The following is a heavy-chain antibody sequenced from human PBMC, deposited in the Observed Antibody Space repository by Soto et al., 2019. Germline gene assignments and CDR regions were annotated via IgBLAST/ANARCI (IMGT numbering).Heavy chain of an antibody. CDR3: AKQVRDGTSSPYYFDY. D-gene: IGHD6-6*01. Sequence: GGSLRLSCAGSGFTFSNYAMSWVRQAPGKGLEWVSAISSAVNTYYADSVKGRFTISRDNSKNTLSLQMNSLRAEDTAVYYCAKQVRDGTSSPYYFDYWGQGTLVTVSS. J-gene: IGHJ4*02. CDR1: GFTFSNYA. CDR2: ISSAVNT. V-gene: IGHV3-23*01.